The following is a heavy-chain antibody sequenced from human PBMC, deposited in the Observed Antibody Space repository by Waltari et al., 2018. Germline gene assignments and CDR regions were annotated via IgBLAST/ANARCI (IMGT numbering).Heavy chain of an antibody. Sequence: QVHLQQWGAGLLKPSETLSLTCGVYSGSLTGYHWNWIRQAPGKGLEWIGDINHSGNTDYNPSLESRVTISADTSKNQFSLHPTSVTAADTAVYYCARGHPFTIVSPRYYYYYYMDVWDKGTAVTVSS. CDR2: INHSGNT. CDR3: ARGHPFTIVSPRYYYYYYMDV. V-gene: IGHV4-34*01. J-gene: IGHJ6*03. D-gene: IGHD3-9*01. CDR1: SGSLTGYH.